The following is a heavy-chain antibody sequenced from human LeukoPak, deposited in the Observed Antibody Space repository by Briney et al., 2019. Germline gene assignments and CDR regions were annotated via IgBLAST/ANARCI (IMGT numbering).Heavy chain of an antibody. V-gene: IGHV3-23*01. J-gene: IGHJ4*02. Sequence: GGSLRLSCAASGFRFSNYAMNWVRQAPGKGLEWVSLIIGSSGATFYADSVKGRFTISRDDSKNTLFLQMNSLRAEDTALYYCAKGAYDYIEMGYIDYWGQGTLVTVSS. CDR1: GFRFSNYA. CDR2: IIGSSGAT. CDR3: AKGAYDYIEMGYIDY. D-gene: IGHD5-12*01.